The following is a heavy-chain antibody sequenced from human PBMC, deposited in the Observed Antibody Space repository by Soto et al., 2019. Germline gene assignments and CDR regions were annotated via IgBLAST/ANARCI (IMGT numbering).Heavy chain of an antibody. Sequence: ESGGGLVKTGGSLRLACGAPGFIFRDYYMSWVRQAPGKGLGWVAYISSSGNTIYYADSVKGRFTISRDNAKNSVFLQMNSLRAEDTALYFCAKMSSENYYDPVFSWGQGTLVTVSS. CDR2: ISSSGNTI. J-gene: IGHJ4*02. CDR1: GFIFRDYY. D-gene: IGHD3-22*01. CDR3: AKMSSENYYDPVFS. V-gene: IGHV3-11*01.